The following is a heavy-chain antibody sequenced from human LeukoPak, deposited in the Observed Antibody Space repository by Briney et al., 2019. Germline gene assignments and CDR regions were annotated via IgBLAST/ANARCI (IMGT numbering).Heavy chain of an antibody. J-gene: IGHJ4*02. D-gene: IGHD6-19*01. V-gene: IGHV3-21*01. CDR3: ARDQSIAVAGAIGY. CDR1: GFTFSSYS. Sequence: PGGSLRLSCAASGFTFSSYSMNWVRQAPGKGLEWVSSISSSSSYIYYADSVKGRFTISRDNAKNSLCLQMNSLRAEDTAVYYCARDQSIAVAGAIGYWGQGTLVTVSS. CDR2: ISSSSSYI.